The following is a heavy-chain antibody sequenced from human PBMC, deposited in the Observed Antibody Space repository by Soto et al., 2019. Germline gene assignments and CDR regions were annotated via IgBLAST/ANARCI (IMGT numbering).Heavy chain of an antibody. J-gene: IGHJ4*02. Sequence: SVKVSCKASGGTFSSYAISWVRQAPGQGLEWMGGIIPIFGTANYAQKFQGRVTITADESTSTAYMELSSLRSEDTAVYYCARGALRYSSSWSIGYWGQGSLVPVAS. CDR3: ARGALRYSSSWSIGY. CDR1: GGTFSSYA. CDR2: IIPIFGTA. D-gene: IGHD6-13*01. V-gene: IGHV1-69*13.